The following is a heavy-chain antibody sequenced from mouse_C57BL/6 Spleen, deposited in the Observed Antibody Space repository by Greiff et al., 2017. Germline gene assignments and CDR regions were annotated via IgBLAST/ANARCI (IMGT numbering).Heavy chain of an antibody. Sequence: VQLQQPGAELVKPGASVKMSCKASGYTFTSYWITWVKQRPGQGLEWIGDIYPGSGSTNYNEKFKSKATLTVDTSSSTAYMQLSSLTSEDAAVYYCAREVATDYYAMDYWGQGTSVTVSS. CDR1: GYTFTSYW. CDR2: IYPGSGST. CDR3: AREVATDYYAMDY. D-gene: IGHD1-1*01. J-gene: IGHJ4*01. V-gene: IGHV1-55*01.